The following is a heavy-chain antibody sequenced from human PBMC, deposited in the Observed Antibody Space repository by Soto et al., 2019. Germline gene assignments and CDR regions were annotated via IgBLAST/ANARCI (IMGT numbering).Heavy chain of an antibody. CDR3: AKGGLYCSSTSCYQYYYYYYYMDV. CDR2: ISGSGGST. V-gene: IGHV3-23*01. D-gene: IGHD2-2*01. J-gene: IGHJ6*03. CDR1: GFTFSSYA. Sequence: GGSLRLSCAASGFTFSSYAMSWVRQAPGKGLEWVSAISGSGGSTYYADSVKGRFTISRDNSKNTLYLQMNSLRAEDTAVYYCAKGGLYCSSTSCYQYYYYYYYMDVWGKGTTVTVSS.